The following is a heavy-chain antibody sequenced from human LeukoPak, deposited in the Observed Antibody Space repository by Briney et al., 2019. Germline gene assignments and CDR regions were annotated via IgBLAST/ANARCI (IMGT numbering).Heavy chain of an antibody. D-gene: IGHD3-22*01. J-gene: IGHJ4*02. V-gene: IGHV3-15*01. CDR1: GFTASSNY. CDR3: TTESYDR. Sequence: GGSLRLSCAASGFTASSNYMSWVRQAPGKGLEWVGRILSKSEGGTADYSSPVKGRFTISRDDSKNTLYLQMDSLKTEDTAIYYCTTESYDRWGQGTLVTVSS. CDR2: ILSKSEGGTA.